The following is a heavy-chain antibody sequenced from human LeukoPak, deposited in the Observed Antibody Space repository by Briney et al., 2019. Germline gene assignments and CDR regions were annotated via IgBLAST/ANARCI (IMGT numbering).Heavy chain of an antibody. V-gene: IGHV3-11*01. Sequence: GGSLRLSCAASGFTFSDYYMSWIRQAPGKGLEWVSYISSSGSTIYYADSVKGRFTISRDNAKNSLYLQMNSLRAEDTAVYYCARLRADSSSYGSDGAFDIWGQGTIVTVSS. CDR3: ARLRADSSSYGSDGAFDI. D-gene: IGHD6-13*01. J-gene: IGHJ3*02. CDR2: ISSSGSTI. CDR1: GFTFSDYY.